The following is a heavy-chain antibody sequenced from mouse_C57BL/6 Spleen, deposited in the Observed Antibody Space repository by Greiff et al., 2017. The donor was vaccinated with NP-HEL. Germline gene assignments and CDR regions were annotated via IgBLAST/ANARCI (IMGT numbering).Heavy chain of an antibody. Sequence: VKLMESGAELVRPGTSVKVSCKASGYAFTNYLIEWVKQRPGQGLEWIGVINPGSGGTNYNEKFKGKATLTADKSSSTAYMQLSSLTSEDSAVYFCARRRYGNYVDYAMDYWGQGTSVTVSS. CDR2: INPGSGGT. V-gene: IGHV1-54*01. CDR3: ARRRYGNYVDYAMDY. D-gene: IGHD2-1*01. CDR1: GYAFTNYL. J-gene: IGHJ4*01.